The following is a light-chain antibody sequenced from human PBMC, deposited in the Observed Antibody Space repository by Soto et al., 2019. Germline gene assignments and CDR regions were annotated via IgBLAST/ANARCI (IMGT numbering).Light chain of an antibody. J-gene: IGLJ3*02. Sequence: QSALTQPASVSGSPGQSITISCTGTSSDIGGYNYVSWYQQHPGKAPKLMIYEVSNRPSGVSNRFSGSKSGNTASLTISGLQAEDEAAYYCSSYTSSSTLGFGAGTKLTV. V-gene: IGLV2-14*01. CDR1: SSDIGGYNY. CDR2: EVS. CDR3: SSYTSSSTLG.